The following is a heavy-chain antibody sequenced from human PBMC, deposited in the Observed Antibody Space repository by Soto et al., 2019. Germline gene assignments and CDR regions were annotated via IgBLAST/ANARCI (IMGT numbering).Heavy chain of an antibody. CDR2: IHYSGTT. CDR3: AAGEASSRNLAPYYLDF. D-gene: IGHD6-13*01. V-gene: IGHV4-59*01. Sequence: SETLSLSCTVSGGSMRNYFWTWIRQPPGKGLEWIGYIHYSGTTSFFPSYNPSLRSRVTISEDTSKNQFSLKLLSVTTADTAVYFCAAGEASSRNLAPYYLDFWGQGTLVTVSS. J-gene: IGHJ4*02. CDR1: GGSMRNYF.